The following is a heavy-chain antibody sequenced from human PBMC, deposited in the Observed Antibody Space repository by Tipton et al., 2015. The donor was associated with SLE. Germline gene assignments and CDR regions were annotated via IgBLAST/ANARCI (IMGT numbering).Heavy chain of an antibody. V-gene: IGHV1-46*01. CDR2: INPSGGST. CDR1: GYTFTSYY. Sequence: QSGPEVKKPGASVKVSCKASGYTFTSYYMHWVRQAPGQGLEWMGIINPSGGSTSYAQKFQGRVTMTRDTSTSTVYMELSSLRSEDTAVYYCARDGGYCSSTSCYTGGYFDYWGRGTLVTVSS. J-gene: IGHJ4*02. D-gene: IGHD2-2*02. CDR3: ARDGGYCSSTSCYTGGYFDY.